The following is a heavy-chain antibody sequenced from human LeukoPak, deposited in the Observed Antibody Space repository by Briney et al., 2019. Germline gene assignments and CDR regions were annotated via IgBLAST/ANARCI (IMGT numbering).Heavy chain of an antibody. CDR3: ARSRYCSGGNCYLDAFDI. Sequence: GGSLRLSCAASGFTFSNYSMNWVRQAPGKGLEWVSSISSSSSYIYYADSVRGRFTISRDNAKNSLYLQMNSLRAEDTAVYYCARSRYCSGGNCYLDAFDIWGQGTMVTVSS. D-gene: IGHD2-15*01. CDR2: ISSSSSYI. V-gene: IGHV3-21*01. J-gene: IGHJ3*02. CDR1: GFTFSNYS.